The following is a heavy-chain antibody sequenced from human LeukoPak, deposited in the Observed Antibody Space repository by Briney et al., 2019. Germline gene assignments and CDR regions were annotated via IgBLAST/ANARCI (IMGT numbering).Heavy chain of an antibody. J-gene: IGHJ4*02. D-gene: IGHD5-18*01. CDR2: IYPGDSDT. CDR3: AKSGYSYGYGFDY. CDR1: GFTFTSYW. Sequence: GESLKISCKGSGFTFTSYWIGWVRQMPGKGLEWMGIIYPGDSDTRYSPSFQGQVTISADKSISTAYLQWSSLKASDTAMYYCAKSGYSYGYGFDYWGRGTLVTVSS. V-gene: IGHV5-51*01.